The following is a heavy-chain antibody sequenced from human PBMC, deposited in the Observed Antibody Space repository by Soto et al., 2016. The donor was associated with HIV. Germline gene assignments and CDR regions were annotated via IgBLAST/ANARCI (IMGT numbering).Heavy chain of an antibody. Sequence: EVQLVESGGGLVQPGGSLRLSCAASGFTFSSYWMHWVRQAPGKGLVWVSRINSDGSSTSYADSVKGRFTISRDNAKNTLYLQMNSLRAEDTAVYYCARGGNYYDSSGTGGAFDYWGQGTLVTVSS. CDR1: GFTFSSYW. D-gene: IGHD3-22*01. CDR2: INSDGSST. J-gene: IGHJ4*02. CDR3: ARGGNYYDSSGTGGAFDY. V-gene: IGHV3-74*01.